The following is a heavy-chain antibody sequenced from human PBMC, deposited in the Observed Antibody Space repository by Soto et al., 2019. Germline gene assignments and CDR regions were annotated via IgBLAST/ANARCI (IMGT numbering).Heavy chain of an antibody. D-gene: IGHD1-26*01. V-gene: IGHV3-23*01. CDR1: GFTFSSYA. J-gene: IGHJ4*02. CDR2: ISGSGGST. Sequence: EVQLLESGGGLVQPGGSLRLSCAASGFTFSSYAMSWVRQAPGKGLEWFSAISGSGGSTYYADSVKGGFTISRENFKNTLYLQMNSLRAEDTAVYYCAKDEAGATRSFDYWGQGTLVTVSS. CDR3: AKDEAGATRSFDY.